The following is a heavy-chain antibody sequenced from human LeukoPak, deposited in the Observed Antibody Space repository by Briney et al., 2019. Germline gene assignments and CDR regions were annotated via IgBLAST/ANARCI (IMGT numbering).Heavy chain of an antibody. V-gene: IGHV1-46*01. Sequence: ASVKVSCKASGYTFTSYYMHWVRQAPGQGLEWMGIINPSGGSTSYAQKFQGRVTMTRNTSISTAYMELSNLRPEDTAMYYCARDGSGTYWAYYNWFDPWGQGTLVTVSS. J-gene: IGHJ5*02. CDR3: ARDGSGTYWAYYNWFDP. CDR2: INPSGGST. CDR1: GYTFTSYY. D-gene: IGHD3-10*01.